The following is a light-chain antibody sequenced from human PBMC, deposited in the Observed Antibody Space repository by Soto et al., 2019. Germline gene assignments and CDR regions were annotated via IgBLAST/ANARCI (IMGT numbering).Light chain of an antibody. CDR2: AAS. CDR3: QQSYSTLALT. V-gene: IGKV1-39*01. J-gene: IGKJ4*01. CDR1: QSISSY. Sequence: DIQMTQSPSSLSASVGDRVTITCRASQSISSYFNWYQQKPGKAPKLLIYAASSLQSGVPSRFSGSGSGTDFTLTISSLQPEDFATYYCQQSYSTLALTFGGGTKVDIK.